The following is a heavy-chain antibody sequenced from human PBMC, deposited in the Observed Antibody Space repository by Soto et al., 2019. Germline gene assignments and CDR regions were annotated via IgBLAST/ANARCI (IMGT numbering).Heavy chain of an antibody. J-gene: IGHJ3*02. V-gene: IGHV3-7*01. CDR3: ARLYYDSSGYYWHGAFDI. Sequence: GGSLRLSCAASGFTFFSSVIHWVRQAPGKGLEWAANIKQDGSEKYYVDSVKGRFNSSRDNAKNSLYLQMNSLRAEDTAVYYCARLYYDSSGYYWHGAFDIWGQGTMVTVSS. D-gene: IGHD3-22*01. CDR2: IKQDGSEK. CDR1: GFTFFSSV.